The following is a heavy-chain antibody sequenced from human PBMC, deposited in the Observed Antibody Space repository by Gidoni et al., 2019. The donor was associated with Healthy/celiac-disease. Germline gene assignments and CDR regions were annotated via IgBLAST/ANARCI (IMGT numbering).Heavy chain of an antibody. V-gene: IGHV3-33*01. CDR1: GFTFSRSG. Sequence: QVQLVESGGGVVQPGRSLRLSCAASGFTFSRSGMHWVRQAPGKGLAWVAVIWYDGSNKYYADSVKGRFTISRDNSKNTLYLQMNSLRAEDTAVYYCASARGLGASLDAFDIWGQGTMVTVSS. CDR3: ASARGLGASLDAFDI. D-gene: IGHD3-16*01. CDR2: IWYDGSNK. J-gene: IGHJ3*02.